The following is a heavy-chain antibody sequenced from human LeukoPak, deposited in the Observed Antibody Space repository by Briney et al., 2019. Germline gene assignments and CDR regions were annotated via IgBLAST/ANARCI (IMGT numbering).Heavy chain of an antibody. J-gene: IGHJ4*02. V-gene: IGHV3-21*01. Sequence: PGGSLRLSCAASEFTFTTYTMNWVRQAPGKGLEWVSSISTRSNYIFYADSVKGRFTISRDNAKNSLYLQMNSLRAEDTAVYYCARDSAAKFWGQGTLVTVSS. D-gene: IGHD6-13*01. CDR2: ISTRSNYI. CDR1: EFTFTTYT. CDR3: ARDSAAKF.